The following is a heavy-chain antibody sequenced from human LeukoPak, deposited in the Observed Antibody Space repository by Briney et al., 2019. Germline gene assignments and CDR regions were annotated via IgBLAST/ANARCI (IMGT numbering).Heavy chain of an antibody. Sequence: SETLSLTCAVYGGSFSGYYWSWIRQPPGKGLEWIGEINHSGSTNYNPSLKSRVTISVDTSKNQFSLKLNSVTAADTAVYYCAGSYCSSTSCYSGDYWGQGTLVTVSS. J-gene: IGHJ4*02. V-gene: IGHV4-34*01. CDR2: INHSGST. CDR1: GGSFSGYY. D-gene: IGHD2-2*01. CDR3: AGSYCSSTSCYSGDY.